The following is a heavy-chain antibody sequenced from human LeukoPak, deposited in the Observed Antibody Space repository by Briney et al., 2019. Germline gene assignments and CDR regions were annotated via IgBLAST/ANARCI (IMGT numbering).Heavy chain of an antibody. Sequence: PSETLSLTCAVYGGSFSGYYWSWIRQPPGKGLEWIGEINHSGSTNYNPSLKSRVTISVDTSKNQFSLKLSSVTAADTAVYYCARVNVGITISGFDYWGQGTLVTVSS. CDR3: ARVNVGITISGFDY. V-gene: IGHV4-34*01. CDR1: GGSFSGYY. J-gene: IGHJ4*02. D-gene: IGHD3-9*01. CDR2: INHSGST.